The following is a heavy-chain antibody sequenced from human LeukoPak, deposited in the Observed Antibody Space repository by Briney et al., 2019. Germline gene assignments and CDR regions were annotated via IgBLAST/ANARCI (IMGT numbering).Heavy chain of an antibody. J-gene: IGHJ4*02. CDR3: ARDYSSSGWYDY. CDR2: IYTSGST. Sequence: SETLSLTCTVSGGSISNYYWSWIRQPAGKGLEWIGRIYTSGSTNYNPSLKSRVTMSVDTSKNQFSLKLSSVTAADTAMYYCARDYSSSGWYDYWGQGTLVTVSS. D-gene: IGHD6-19*01. V-gene: IGHV4-4*07. CDR1: GGSISNYY.